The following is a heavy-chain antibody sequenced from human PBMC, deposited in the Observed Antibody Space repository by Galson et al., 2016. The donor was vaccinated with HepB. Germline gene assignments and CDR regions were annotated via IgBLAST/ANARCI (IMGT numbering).Heavy chain of an antibody. Sequence: SLRLSCAASKFTFSNFWMTWVRQAPGKGLEWVATIKQDGSENYYVDSVKGRFTISRDNAKNSLHLQMSSLRVEDTAVYYCARDLKRKYFDSGSYDYWGQGTLVTVSS. D-gene: IGHD3-10*01. CDR2: IKQDGSEN. J-gene: IGHJ4*02. CDR1: KFTFSNFW. CDR3: ARDLKRKYFDSGSYDY. V-gene: IGHV3-7*01.